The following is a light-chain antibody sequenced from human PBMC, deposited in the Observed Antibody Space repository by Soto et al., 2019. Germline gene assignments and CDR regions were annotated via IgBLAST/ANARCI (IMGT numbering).Light chain of an antibody. J-gene: IGKJ3*01. CDR3: QQYGTSFT. CDR1: QSVSSSY. CDR2: GAS. V-gene: IGKV3-20*01. Sequence: IMLTQSPGTLSLSPGERATLSCRASQSVSSSYLAWYQQKPGQAPRLLIYGASSRATGIPDRFSGSGSGTDFTLTISRLEPEDFAVYYCQQYGTSFTFGPGTKVDIK.